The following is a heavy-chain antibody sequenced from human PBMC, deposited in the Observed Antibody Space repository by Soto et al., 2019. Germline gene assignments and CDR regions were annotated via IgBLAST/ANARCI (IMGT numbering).Heavy chain of an antibody. CDR1: GGSISRSSSY. Sequence: SETLSLTCTVSGGSISRSSSYWGWIRQPPGKGLEWIGNIFYSGSSYYNPSLKSRVIISVDTSKNQFSLKLSSVTAADTAVYYCARGHGGSGWYYTWFDPWGQETLVTVSS. CDR2: IFYSGSS. D-gene: IGHD6-19*01. V-gene: IGHV4-39*01. CDR3: ARGHGGSGWYYTWFDP. J-gene: IGHJ5*02.